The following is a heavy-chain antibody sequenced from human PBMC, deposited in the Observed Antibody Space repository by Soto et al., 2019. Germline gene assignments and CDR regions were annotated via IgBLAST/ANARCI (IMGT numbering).Heavy chain of an antibody. CDR1: GFTFSRYW. CDR3: AKAPDGSGREYYCDY. D-gene: IGHD3-10*01. V-gene: IGHV3-7*01. J-gene: IGHJ4*02. CDR2: INQDGTEK. Sequence: LRLSCATSGFTFSRYWMTWVRQVPGKGLEWVANINQDGTEKYYLASVKGRFTISRDNAKDSLDLQMNALSADDTAVYYCAKAPDGSGREYYCDYWGQGTLVTVSS.